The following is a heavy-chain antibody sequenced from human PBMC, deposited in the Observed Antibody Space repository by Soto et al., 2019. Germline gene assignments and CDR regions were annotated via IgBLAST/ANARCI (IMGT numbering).Heavy chain of an antibody. CDR1: GFSFNRFV. CDR3: ARDRDDSGDAGY. V-gene: IGHV3-33*01. Sequence: PGGSLRLACVASGFSFNRFVMHWVRQAPGKGLEWVADLWSDGSNTYYSDSVRGRFTISRDNSKSTLYLQMNSLTAEDTAVYHCARDRDDSGDAGYWGQGTLVTVSS. CDR2: LWSDGSNT. D-gene: IGHD2-21*02. J-gene: IGHJ4*02.